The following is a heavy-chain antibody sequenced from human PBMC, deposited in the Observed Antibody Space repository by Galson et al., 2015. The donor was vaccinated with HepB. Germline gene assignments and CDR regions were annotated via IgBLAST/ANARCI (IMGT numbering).Heavy chain of an antibody. V-gene: IGHV3-30*18. Sequence: SLRLSCAASGFTFSSYGMHWVRQAPGKGLEWVAVISYDGSNKYYADSVKGRFTISRDNSKNTLYLQMNSLRAEDTAVYYCAKGLWAVAGTGGGYWSQGTLVTVSS. CDR3: AKGLWAVAGTGGGY. CDR1: GFTFSSYG. D-gene: IGHD6-19*01. CDR2: ISYDGSNK. J-gene: IGHJ4*02.